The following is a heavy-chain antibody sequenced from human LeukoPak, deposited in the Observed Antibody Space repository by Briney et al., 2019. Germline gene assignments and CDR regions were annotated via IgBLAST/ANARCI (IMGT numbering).Heavy chain of an antibody. CDR2: LDYSGST. D-gene: IGHD7-27*01. CDR3: ARGWGFNDY. V-gene: IGHV4-59*01. J-gene: IGHJ4*02. Sequence: PSETLSLTCTVSGGSISSSSWSWIRQPPGKGLEWIGYLDYSGSTNYNPSLKSRVTISVDTSKNHFSLKLSSVTAADTAVYYCARGWGFNDYWGQGTLVTVSS. CDR1: GGSISSSS.